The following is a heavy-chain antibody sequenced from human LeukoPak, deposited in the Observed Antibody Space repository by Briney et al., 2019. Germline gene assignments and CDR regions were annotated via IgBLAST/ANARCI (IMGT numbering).Heavy chain of an antibody. CDR2: MNPNGGNT. D-gene: IGHD5-18*01. Sequence: ASVKDSSKPSGYTFTSYDINSVRHTTGQGGEWMGWMNPNGGNTGYAKKFQGRVTITRNTSISTAYMELSSLRSEDTAVYYCARGTWIQLWFEENWFDPWGQGTLVTVSS. V-gene: IGHV1-8*03. CDR3: ARGTWIQLWFEENWFDP. CDR1: GYTFTSYD. J-gene: IGHJ5*02.